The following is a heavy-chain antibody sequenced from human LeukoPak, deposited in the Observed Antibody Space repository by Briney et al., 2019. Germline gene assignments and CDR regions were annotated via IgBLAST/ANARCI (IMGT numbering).Heavy chain of an antibody. CDR3: ARADGSGTYYSHYYYYYMDV. CDR1: GFTFSDYY. V-gene: IGHV3-11*04. CDR2: ISSSGSTI. D-gene: IGHD3-10*01. J-gene: IGHJ6*03. Sequence: GGSLRLSCAASGFTFSDYYMSWIRQAPGKGLEWVSYISSSGSTIYYADSVKGRFTISRDNAKNSLYLQMNSLRAEDTAVYYCARADGSGTYYSHYYYYYMDVWGKGTTVTISS.